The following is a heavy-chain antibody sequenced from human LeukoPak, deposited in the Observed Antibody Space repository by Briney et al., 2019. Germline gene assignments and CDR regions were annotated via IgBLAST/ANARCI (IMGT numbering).Heavy chain of an antibody. CDR1: GYTFTSYD. Sequence: ASVKVFCKASGYTFTSYDINWVRQATGQGLEWMGWMNPNSGNTGYAQKFQGRVTMTRNTSISTAYMELSSLRSEDTAVYYCARDIAVAGIWFDPWGQGTLVTVSS. V-gene: IGHV1-8*01. CDR2: MNPNSGNT. D-gene: IGHD6-19*01. J-gene: IGHJ5*02. CDR3: ARDIAVAGIWFDP.